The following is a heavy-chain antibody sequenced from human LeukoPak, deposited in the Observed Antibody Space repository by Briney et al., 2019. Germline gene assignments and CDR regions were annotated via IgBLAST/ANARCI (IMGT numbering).Heavy chain of an antibody. CDR3: ARDHMGVQLWLPLTVY. V-gene: IGHV1-69*04. D-gene: IGHD5-18*01. Sequence: ASVKVSCKASGGTFSSYAISWVRQAPGQGLEWMGRIIPILGIANYAQKFQGRVTITADKSTSTAYMELSSLRSEDTAVYYCARDHMGVQLWLPLTVYWGQGTLVTVSS. J-gene: IGHJ4*02. CDR2: IIPILGIA. CDR1: GGTFSSYA.